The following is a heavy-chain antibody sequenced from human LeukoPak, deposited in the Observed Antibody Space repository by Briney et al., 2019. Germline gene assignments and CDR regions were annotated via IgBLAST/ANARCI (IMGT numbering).Heavy chain of an antibody. CDR3: ARDRGGAVAG. CDR2: ISYDGSNK. Sequence: GGSLRLSCEASGFTFSSYAMHWVRQAPGKGLEWVAVISYDGSNKYYADSVKGRFTISRDNSKNTLYLQMNSLRAEDTAVYYCARDRGGAVAGWGQGTLVTVSS. J-gene: IGHJ4*02. V-gene: IGHV3-30*04. CDR1: GFTFSSYA. D-gene: IGHD6-19*01.